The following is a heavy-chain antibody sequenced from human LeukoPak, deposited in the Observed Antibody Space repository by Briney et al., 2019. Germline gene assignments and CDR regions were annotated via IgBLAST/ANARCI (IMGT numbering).Heavy chain of an antibody. CDR3: ARLKGYCSGGSCYSTYYYYYYMDV. CDR2: IHHIGLI. CDR1: GFSLSNENW. Sequence: PSETLSLTCVVSGFSLSNENWWSWVRQPPEKGLEWIAEIHHIGLINYNPSLKSRVTISLDKSKNQFSLKLSSVPAADTAVYYCARLKGYCSGGSCYSTYYYYYYMDVWGKGTTVTISS. J-gene: IGHJ6*03. V-gene: IGHV4-4*02. D-gene: IGHD2-15*01.